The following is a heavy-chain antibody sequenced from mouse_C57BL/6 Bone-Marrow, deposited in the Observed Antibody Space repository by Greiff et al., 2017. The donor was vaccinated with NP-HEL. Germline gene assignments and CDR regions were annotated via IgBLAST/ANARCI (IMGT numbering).Heavy chain of an antibody. J-gene: IGHJ2*01. D-gene: IGHD2-4*01. CDR3: ARGYDYEGAYYFDY. CDR1: GFTFSDYY. Sequence: EVKLVESGGGLVQPGSSMKLSCTASGFTFSDYYMAWVRQVPEKGLEWVAHINYDGSSTYYLDSLKSRFIISRDNAKNILYLQMSSLKSEDTATYYSARGYDYEGAYYFDYWGQGTTLTVSS. CDR2: INYDGSST. V-gene: IGHV5-16*01.